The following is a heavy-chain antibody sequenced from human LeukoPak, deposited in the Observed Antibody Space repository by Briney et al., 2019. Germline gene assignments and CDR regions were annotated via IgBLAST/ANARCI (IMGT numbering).Heavy chain of an antibody. CDR1: GYTFTTCW. Sequence: VESLKISWRGSGYTFTTCWIVWVRQMPGTGLECMGVIDPADSDTRYSPSFQRQLPISADKSIRTAPLQWSSLHASDTAIFYCARLLVGPAALQAFHYWRQGTLVTVSS. CDR3: ARLLVGPAALQAFHY. D-gene: IGHD1-26*01. J-gene: IGHJ4*02. CDR2: IDPADSDT. V-gene: IGHV5-51*01.